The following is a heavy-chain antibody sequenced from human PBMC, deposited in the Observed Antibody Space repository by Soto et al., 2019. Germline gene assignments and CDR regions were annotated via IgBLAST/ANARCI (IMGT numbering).Heavy chain of an antibody. Sequence: KPGGSLRLSCAASGFTFSSYSMNWVRQAPGKGLEWVSSISSSSSYIYYADSVKGRFTISRDNAKNSLYLQMNSLRAEDTAVYYCAVGSSGSTSLLYFDYWGQGTLVTVSS. D-gene: IGHD2-2*01. V-gene: IGHV3-21*01. CDR2: ISSSSSYI. J-gene: IGHJ4*02. CDR3: AVGSSGSTSLLYFDY. CDR1: GFTFSSYS.